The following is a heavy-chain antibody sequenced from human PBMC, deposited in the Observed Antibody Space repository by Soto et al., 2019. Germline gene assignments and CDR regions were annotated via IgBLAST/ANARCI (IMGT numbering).Heavy chain of an antibody. Sequence: SETLSLTCAVYGGSFNGYYWSWIRQPPGKGLEWIGEINHSGSTNYNPSLKSRVTISVDTSKNQFSLKLSSVTAADTAVYYCARGGIAARFRYFDYWGQGTLVTVSS. V-gene: IGHV4-34*01. J-gene: IGHJ4*02. CDR3: ARGGIAARFRYFDY. CDR1: GGSFNGYY. CDR2: INHSGST. D-gene: IGHD6-6*01.